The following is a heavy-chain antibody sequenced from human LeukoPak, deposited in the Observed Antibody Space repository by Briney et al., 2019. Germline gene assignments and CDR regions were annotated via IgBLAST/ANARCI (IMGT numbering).Heavy chain of an antibody. CDR3: ARPVVPYYYYGMDV. CDR1: GFSFTNYA. J-gene: IGHJ6*02. Sequence: PGGSLRLSCEASGFSFTNYAMTWFRQAPGKGLEWVSSISTSSIHIYYADSVKGRFTISRDDAKNSLSLQMNSLRAEDTAVYYCARPVVPYYYYGMDVWGRGTTVTVSS. V-gene: IGHV3-21*01. D-gene: IGHD3-22*01. CDR2: ISTSSIHI.